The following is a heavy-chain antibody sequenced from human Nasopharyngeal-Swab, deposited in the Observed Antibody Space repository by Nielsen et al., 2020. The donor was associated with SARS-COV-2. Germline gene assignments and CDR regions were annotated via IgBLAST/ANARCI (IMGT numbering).Heavy chain of an antibody. CDR3: ARDLYKVVRGVIGY. D-gene: IGHD3-10*01. V-gene: IGHV3-21*01. J-gene: IGHJ4*02. Sequence: GESLKISCAASGFTFSSYSMNWVRQAPGKGLEWVSSISSSSSYIYYADSVKGRFTISRDNAKNSLYLQINSLRAEDTAVYYCARDLYKVVRGVIGYWGQGTLVTVSS. CDR1: GFTFSSYS. CDR2: ISSSSSYI.